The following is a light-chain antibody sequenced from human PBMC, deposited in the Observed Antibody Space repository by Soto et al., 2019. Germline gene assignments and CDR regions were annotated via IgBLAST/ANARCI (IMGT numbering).Light chain of an antibody. Sequence: QSVLTQPRSVSGSPGLSVTISCTGTSSDVGGYNYVSWYQQHPGKAPKLMIYDVSKRPSGVPDRFSGSKSGNTASLTISGLQAEDEADYYCCSYAGSRYVFGTGTKVTVL. CDR2: DVS. J-gene: IGLJ1*01. V-gene: IGLV2-11*01. CDR3: CSYAGSRYV. CDR1: SSDVGGYNY.